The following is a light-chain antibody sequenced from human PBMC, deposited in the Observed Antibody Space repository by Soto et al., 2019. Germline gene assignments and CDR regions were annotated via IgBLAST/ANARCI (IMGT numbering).Light chain of an antibody. CDR3: QNWSTGTRV. Sequence: QLVLTQPPSASASLGASVKLTCTLSSGHNSYAIAWHQQQPEKGPRYLMKLNSDGSHSKGDALPDRFSGSSTGAERYLTITPLQSEDDAAYYCQNWSTGTRVFGGGTQLTVL. CDR1: SGHNSYA. V-gene: IGLV4-69*01. CDR2: LNSDGSH. J-gene: IGLJ3*02.